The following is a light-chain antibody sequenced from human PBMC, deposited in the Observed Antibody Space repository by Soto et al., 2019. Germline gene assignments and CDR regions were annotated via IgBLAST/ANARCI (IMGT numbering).Light chain of an antibody. J-gene: IGKJ1*01. Sequence: DIQMTQSPSSLSASVGDRVTITCRASQFISTYLNWYQQRPGKAPSLLIFGESSLQSGVPSRFSGSGTGTDFTLTIRSLQPEDFATYFCQQSSATPWTFGQGTKVEIK. CDR3: QQSSATPWT. CDR2: GES. CDR1: QFISTY. V-gene: IGKV1-39*01.